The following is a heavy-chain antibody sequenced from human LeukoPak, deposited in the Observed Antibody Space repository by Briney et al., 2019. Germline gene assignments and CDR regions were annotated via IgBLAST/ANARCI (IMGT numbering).Heavy chain of an antibody. CDR2: IYYSGST. CDR1: GGSINTNSYY. D-gene: IGHD2-8*01. J-gene: IGHJ3*02. V-gene: IGHV4-39*07. CDR3: ARRYCTNGVCYRSAFDI. Sequence: SETLSLTCTVSGGSINTNSYYWGWIRQPPGKGLKWIGSIYYSGSTYYNSSLKSRVTISADTSKNQFSLKVTSVTAADTAVYYCARRYCTNGVCYRSAFDIWGQGTMVTVSS.